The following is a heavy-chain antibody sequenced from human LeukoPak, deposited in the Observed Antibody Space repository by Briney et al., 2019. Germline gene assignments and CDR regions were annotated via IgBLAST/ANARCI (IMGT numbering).Heavy chain of an antibody. D-gene: IGHD6-19*01. CDR3: ATGYTSGTRIDY. J-gene: IGHJ4*02. CDR1: GFTFSDYY. Sequence: PGGSLRLSCAASGFTFSDYYMTWIRQAPGKGLEWVSAISSSSSDIYYTDSVKGRFTISRDNANNFLYLQVSSLRAEDTAVYYCATGYTSGTRIDYWGQGTLVSVSS. V-gene: IGHV3-11*06. CDR2: ISSSSSDI.